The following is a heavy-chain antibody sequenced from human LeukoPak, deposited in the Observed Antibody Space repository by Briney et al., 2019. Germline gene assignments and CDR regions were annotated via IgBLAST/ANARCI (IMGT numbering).Heavy chain of an antibody. CDR3: ARRLSIAGGNFFDY. D-gene: IGHD1-26*01. Sequence: PGGSLTLSCAASGFSFSVYEMHWVRQAPGKGLEWISDISSSGSITYYADSVRGRFSTSRDNAKNSLYLQMNSLRAEDTAVYYCARRLSIAGGNFFDYWGQGTLVTVSS. CDR1: GFSFSVYE. J-gene: IGHJ4*02. CDR2: ISSSGSIT. V-gene: IGHV3-48*03.